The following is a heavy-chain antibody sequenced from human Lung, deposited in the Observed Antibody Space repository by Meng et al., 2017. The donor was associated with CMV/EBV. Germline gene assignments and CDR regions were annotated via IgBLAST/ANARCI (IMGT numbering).Heavy chain of an antibody. D-gene: IGHD3-10*01. CDR3: ARAIWFGEFCDF. V-gene: IGHV3-7*01. J-gene: IGHJ4*02. CDR1: EFTFSGFW. CDR2: INQDGSEI. Sequence: GESXKISCAASEFTFSGFWMTWVRQAPGKGLEWVANINQDGSEIYYLDSVKGRFTISRDNAKNSLFLQMNSLRAEDTAVYYCARAIWFGEFCDFWGQGTXVTVSS.